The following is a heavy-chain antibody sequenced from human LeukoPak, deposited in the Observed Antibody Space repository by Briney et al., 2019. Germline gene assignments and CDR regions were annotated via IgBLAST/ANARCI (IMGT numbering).Heavy chain of an antibody. V-gene: IGHV3-30*02. CDR2: ISYDGSDK. CDR3: AKDVSTGWSFDS. J-gene: IGHJ4*02. D-gene: IGHD6-19*01. CDR1: GSTYNNYG. Sequence: PGGSLRLSCAASGSTYNNYGMHWVRQAPGKGLEWVTFISYDGSDKSYADSVKGRFIISRDNSKKTLYVQMNSLTTDDTAVYYCAKDVSTGWSFDSWGQGTLVTVSP.